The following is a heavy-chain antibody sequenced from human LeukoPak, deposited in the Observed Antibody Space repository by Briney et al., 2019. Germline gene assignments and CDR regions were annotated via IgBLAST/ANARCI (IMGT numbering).Heavy chain of an antibody. CDR3: AKEKGHSAYDYIYD. Sequence: GGSLRLSCAASGFTFSNYAMSWVRQGPGKGLEWVSAISGTDGSTYYADPVKGRFTISRDNSKNTLYLQMNSLRAEDTAVYYCAKEKGHSAYDYIYDWGQGTLVTVSS. CDR2: ISGTDGST. D-gene: IGHD4-11*01. V-gene: IGHV3-23*01. CDR1: GFTFSNYA. J-gene: IGHJ4*02.